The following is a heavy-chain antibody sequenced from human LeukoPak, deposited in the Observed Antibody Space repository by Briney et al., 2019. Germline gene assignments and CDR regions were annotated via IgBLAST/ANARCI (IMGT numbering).Heavy chain of an antibody. CDR2: NYYSGST. Sequence: SETLSLTCTVSGGSISSGDYYWSWIRQPPGKGLEWIGYNYYSGSTYYNPSLKSRVTISVDTSKNQFSLKLSSVTAADTAVYYCARSWSGGGWLLGFFDYWGQGTLVTVSS. CDR1: GGSISSGDYY. CDR3: ARSWSGGGWLLGFFDY. V-gene: IGHV4-30-4*08. J-gene: IGHJ4*02. D-gene: IGHD3-22*01.